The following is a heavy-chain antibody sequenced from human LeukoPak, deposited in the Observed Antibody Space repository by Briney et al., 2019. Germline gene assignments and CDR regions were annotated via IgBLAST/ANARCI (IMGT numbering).Heavy chain of an antibody. V-gene: IGHV4-61*02. CDR2: IYNSGST. D-gene: IGHD2-2*02. J-gene: IGHJ5*02. CDR3: ARGAVPAAIIDNWFDP. Sequence: PSETLSLTCTVSGGSISSGSYYWSWIRQPAGKGLEWLGRIYNSGSTNYNPSLKSRVTISVDKPKNQFSLKLSSVTAADTAVYYCARGAVPAAIIDNWFDPWGQGTLVTVSS. CDR1: GGSISSGSYY.